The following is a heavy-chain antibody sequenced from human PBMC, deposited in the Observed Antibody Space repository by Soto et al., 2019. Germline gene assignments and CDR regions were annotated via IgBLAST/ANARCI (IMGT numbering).Heavy chain of an antibody. CDR3: ANDLHSSGYYFDY. V-gene: IGHV3-30*18. Sequence: QVQLVESGGGVVQPGRSLRLSCAASGFTFSSYGMHWGRQAPGKGLEWVAVISYDGSNKYYADSVKGRFTISRDNSKNTLYLQMNSLRAAYTAVYYCANDLHSSGYYFDYWGQGILVTVSS. CDR1: GFTFSSYG. CDR2: ISYDGSNK. J-gene: IGHJ4*02. D-gene: IGHD3-22*01.